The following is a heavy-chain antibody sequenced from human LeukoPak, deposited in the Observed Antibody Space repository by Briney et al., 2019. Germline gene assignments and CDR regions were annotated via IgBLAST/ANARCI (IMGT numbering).Heavy chain of an antibody. J-gene: IGHJ3*02. CDR1: GFTFSSYG. D-gene: IGHD3-10*01. CDR3: ARDRGSGSYPPDAFDI. CDR2: IRYDGSNK. Sequence: GGSLRLSCAASGFTFSSYGMHWVRQAPGKGLEWVAFIRYDGSNKYYADSVKGRFTISRDNSKNTLYLQMTSLRAEDTAVYYCARDRGSGSYPPDAFDIWGQGTMVTVSS. V-gene: IGHV3-30*02.